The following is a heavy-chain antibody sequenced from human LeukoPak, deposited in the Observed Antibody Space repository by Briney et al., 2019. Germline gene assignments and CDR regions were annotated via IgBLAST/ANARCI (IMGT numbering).Heavy chain of an antibody. CDR1: GFTFSSYS. V-gene: IGHV3-21*01. D-gene: IGHD3-9*01. J-gene: IGHJ4*02. CDR2: ISSSSSYI. CDR3: ARSPPLRRYSDC. Sequence: PGGSLRLSCAASGFTFSSYSMNWVRQAPGKGLEWVSSISSSSSYIYYADSVKGRFTISRHNAKNSLYLQMNSLRAEDTSVYYCARSPPLRRYSDCWGQGTLVTVSS.